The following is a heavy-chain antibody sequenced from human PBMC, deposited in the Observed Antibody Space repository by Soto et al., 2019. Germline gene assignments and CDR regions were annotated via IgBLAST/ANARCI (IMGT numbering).Heavy chain of an antibody. J-gene: IGHJ6*02. CDR2: IIPSLGTA. Sequence: SVKVSCKAPGGTFSNYAISWVRQAPGRGLEWMGGIIPSLGTANYAQKFQGRVTVTADESTRTVYMELSSVGSEDTAVYYCAKVEAGAYFQVYYGMDVWGQGTTVTVSS. V-gene: IGHV1-69*13. CDR1: GGTFSNYA. CDR3: AKVEAGAYFQVYYGMDV. D-gene: IGHD3-16*01.